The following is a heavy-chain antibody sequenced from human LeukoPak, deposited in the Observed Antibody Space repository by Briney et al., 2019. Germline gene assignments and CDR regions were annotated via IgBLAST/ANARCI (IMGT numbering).Heavy chain of an antibody. Sequence: ASVKDSCKASGYTFTSYGISWVRQAPGQGLEWMGWISAYNGNTNYAQKLQGRVTMNTDTSTSTAYMELRSLRSDDTAVYYCARDRSSGWYYYGMDVWGKGTTVTVSS. CDR2: ISAYNGNT. CDR3: ARDRSSGWYYYGMDV. J-gene: IGHJ6*04. D-gene: IGHD6-19*01. V-gene: IGHV1-18*04. CDR1: GYTFTSYG.